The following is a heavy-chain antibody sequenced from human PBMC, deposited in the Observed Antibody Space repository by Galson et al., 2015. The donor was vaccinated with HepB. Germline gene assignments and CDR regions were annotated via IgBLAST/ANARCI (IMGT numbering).Heavy chain of an antibody. D-gene: IGHD3-16*02. CDR3: ARLSVEGGSWLDP. V-gene: IGHV4-39*01. CDR2: IYYSGST. J-gene: IGHJ5*02. Sequence: SETLSLTCTVSGGSISSSSYYWGWIRQPPGKGLEWIGSIYYSGSTYYNPSLKSRVTISVDTSKNQFSLKLSSVTAADTAVYYCARLSVEGGSWLDPWGQGTLVTVSS. CDR1: GGSISSSSYY.